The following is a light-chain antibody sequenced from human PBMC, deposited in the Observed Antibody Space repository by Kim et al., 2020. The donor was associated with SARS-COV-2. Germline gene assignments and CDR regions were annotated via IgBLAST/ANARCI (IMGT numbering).Light chain of an antibody. Sequence: GQRVTISCSGSSPNIGRNAVYWSQDLPRSALSLLINSDDQRPSGVPVRFSGSKSGTSASLAISGLRSEDDADYYCAVWDDGLSGWVFGGGTKLTVL. CDR2: SDD. J-gene: IGLJ3*02. V-gene: IGLV1-47*01. CDR3: AVWDDGLSGWV. CDR1: SPNIGRNA.